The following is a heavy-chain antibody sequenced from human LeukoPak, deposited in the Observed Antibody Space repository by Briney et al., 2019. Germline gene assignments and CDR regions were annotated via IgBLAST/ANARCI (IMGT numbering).Heavy chain of an antibody. J-gene: IGHJ4*02. CDR1: GYTFTGYY. Sequence: ASVKVSCKASGYTFTGYYMHWVRQAPGQGLEWMGWINPNSGGTNYAQKFQGRVTMTRDTSISTAYMELSRLRSDDTAVYYCATASDYYGSGSSFDYWGQGTLVTVSS. D-gene: IGHD3-10*01. CDR3: ATASDYYGSGSSFDY. CDR2: INPNSGGT. V-gene: IGHV1-2*02.